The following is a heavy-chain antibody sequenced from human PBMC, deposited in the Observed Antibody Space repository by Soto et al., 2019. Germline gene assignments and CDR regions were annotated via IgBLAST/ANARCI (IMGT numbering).Heavy chain of an antibody. CDR1: GGSISSGGYY. J-gene: IGHJ4*02. CDR2: IYYSGST. V-gene: IGHV4-31*03. D-gene: IGHD3-10*01. Sequence: QVQLQESGPGLVKPSQTLSLTCTVSGGSISSGGYYWSWIRQHPGKGLEWIGYIYYSGSTYYNPSRKGRVTLSVDPSKNPFSRKLSSVTAADTAVDYCARGGYYYGSGSYYDYWGQGTLVTVSS. CDR3: ARGGYYYGSGSYYDY.